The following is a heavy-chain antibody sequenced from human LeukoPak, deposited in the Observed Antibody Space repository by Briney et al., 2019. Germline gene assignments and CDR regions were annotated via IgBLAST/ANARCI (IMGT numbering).Heavy chain of an antibody. V-gene: IGHV3-20*01. CDR3: ARSPRDILTDAFDI. CDR2: INWNGGST. CDR1: GFTFDDYG. Sequence: PGGSLRLSCAASGFTFDDYGMSWVRQAPGKGLEWVSGINWNGGSTGYADSVKGRFTISRDNAKNSLYLQMNSLRAEDTALYHCARSPRDILTDAFDIWGQGTMVTVSS. J-gene: IGHJ3*02.